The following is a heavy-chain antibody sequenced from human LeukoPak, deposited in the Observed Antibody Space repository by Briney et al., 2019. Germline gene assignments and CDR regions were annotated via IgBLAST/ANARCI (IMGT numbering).Heavy chain of an antibody. V-gene: IGHV3-30*18. J-gene: IGHJ6*03. Sequence: PGGSLRLSCAASGFTLISHGMHWVRQAPGKGLEWVALISYDGTIKYYADSVKGRFTISRDNSKNTLYLQMNSLRAEDTAVYYCAKDGTAYCGGDCFSDRYYYYMDVWGKGTTVTVSS. CDR2: ISYDGTIK. D-gene: IGHD2-21*01. CDR1: GFTLISHG. CDR3: AKDGTAYCGGDCFSDRYYYYMDV.